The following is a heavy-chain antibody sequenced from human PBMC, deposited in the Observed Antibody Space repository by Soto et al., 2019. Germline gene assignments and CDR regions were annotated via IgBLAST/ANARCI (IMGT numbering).Heavy chain of an antibody. CDR3: ARGRFLEWLLLAGHFDY. Sequence: ASVKVSCKASGGTFSSYAISWVRQAPGQGLEWMGGIIPIFGTANYAQKFQGRVTITADESTSTAYMELSSLRSEDTAVYYCARGRFLEWLLLAGHFDYWGQGTLVTVSS. D-gene: IGHD3-3*01. V-gene: IGHV1-69*13. CDR2: IIPIFGTA. CDR1: GGTFSSYA. J-gene: IGHJ4*02.